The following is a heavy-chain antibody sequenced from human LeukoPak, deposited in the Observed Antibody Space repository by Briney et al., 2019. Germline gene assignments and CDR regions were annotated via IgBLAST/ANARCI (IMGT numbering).Heavy chain of an antibody. V-gene: IGHV1-3*01. Sequence: ASVKVSCKASGYTFTSYAMHWVRRAPGQRLEWMGWINAGNGDTKYSQKLQGRVTMTEDTSTDTAYMELSSLRSEDTAVYYCATDIPKRAAGYDYWGQGTLVTVSS. J-gene: IGHJ4*02. CDR2: INAGNGDT. CDR3: ATDIPKRAAGYDY. CDR1: GYTFTSYA. D-gene: IGHD2-15*01.